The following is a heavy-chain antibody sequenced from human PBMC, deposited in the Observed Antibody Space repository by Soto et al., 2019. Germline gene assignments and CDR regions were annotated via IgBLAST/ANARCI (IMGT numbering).Heavy chain of an antibody. V-gene: IGHV4-34*01. D-gene: IGHD2-15*01. Sequence: SETLSLTCAVYGGSFSGYYWSWIRQPPGKGLEWIGEINHSGSTNYNPSLKSRVTISVDTSKNQFSLKLSSVTAADTAVYYCARGPRGSDSRTRRDRFEPWGQGTLVIVS. CDR2: INHSGST. J-gene: IGHJ5*02. CDR3: ARGPRGSDSRTRRDRFEP. CDR1: GGSFSGYY.